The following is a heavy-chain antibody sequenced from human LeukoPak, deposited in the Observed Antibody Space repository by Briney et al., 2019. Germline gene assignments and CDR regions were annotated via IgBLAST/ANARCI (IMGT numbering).Heavy chain of an antibody. D-gene: IGHD2-21*01. CDR1: GGSVSSGNYY. CDR3: ASSEAPPYSDWYFDL. J-gene: IGHJ2*01. CDR2: IYYSGST. Sequence: PSETLSLTCTISGGSVSSGNYYWSWIRQPPGKGLEWIGYIYYSGSTNYNPSLKSRVTISVDTSKNQFSLKLSSVTAADTAVYYCASSEAPPYSDWYFDLWGRGTLVTVSS. V-gene: IGHV4-61*01.